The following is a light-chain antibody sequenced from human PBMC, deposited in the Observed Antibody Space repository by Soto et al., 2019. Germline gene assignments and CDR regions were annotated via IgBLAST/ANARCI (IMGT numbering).Light chain of an antibody. Sequence: VVMNHSQLSLPVTLGQPASISCRSSQSLVYSDGNTYLNWFQQRPGQSPRRLIYKVSTRDSGVPDRFSGSGSGTDFTLKISRVEAEDVGVYYCMQGTHWPPITFGQGTRLEIK. V-gene: IGKV2-30*01. CDR3: MQGTHWPPIT. J-gene: IGKJ5*01. CDR1: QSLVYSDGNTY. CDR2: KVS.